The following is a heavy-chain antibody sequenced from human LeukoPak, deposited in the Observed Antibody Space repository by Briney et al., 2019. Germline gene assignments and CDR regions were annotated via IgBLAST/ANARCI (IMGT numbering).Heavy chain of an antibody. CDR3: ASLYYYDSSGPFR. CDR2: INHSGST. CDR1: GGSISSSNW. Sequence: PSETLSLTCAVSGGSISSSNWWSWVRQPPGKGLEWIGEINHSGSTNYNPSLKSRVTISVDTSKNQFSLKLSSVTAADTAVYYCASLYYYDSSGPFRWGQGTLVTVSS. V-gene: IGHV4-4*02. J-gene: IGHJ4*02. D-gene: IGHD3-22*01.